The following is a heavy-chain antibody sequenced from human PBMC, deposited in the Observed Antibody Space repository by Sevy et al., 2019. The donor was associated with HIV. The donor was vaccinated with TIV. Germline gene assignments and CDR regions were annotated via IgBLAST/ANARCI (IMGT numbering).Heavy chain of an antibody. D-gene: IGHD6-6*01. CDR1: GYTLTELS. J-gene: IGHJ6*02. CDR2: FDPEDGET. Sequence: ASVKVSCKVSGYTLTELSMHWVRQAPGKGLEWMGGFDPEDGETIYAQKFQGRVTMTEDTSTDTAYMELSSLRSEDTAVYYCATISFSQYSSSPRGYYYYGMDVWGQGTTVTVSS. V-gene: IGHV1-24*01. CDR3: ATISFSQYSSSPRGYYYYGMDV.